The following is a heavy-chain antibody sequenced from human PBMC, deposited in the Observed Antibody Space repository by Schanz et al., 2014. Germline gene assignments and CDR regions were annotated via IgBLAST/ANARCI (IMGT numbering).Heavy chain of an antibody. J-gene: IGHJ3*02. CDR2: LSEGGGGT. D-gene: IGHD3-10*01. V-gene: IGHV3-23*04. Sequence: DVHLVESGGGLAQPGGSLRLSCAASGFTLSNYAMSWVRQAPGKGLEWVSALSEGGGGTHYADSVRGRFTISSDSSKNTLYLQMNSLRAEDTAVYYCAKGRFGELSAFDIWGQGTMVTVSS. CDR3: AKGRFGELSAFDI. CDR1: GFTLSNYA.